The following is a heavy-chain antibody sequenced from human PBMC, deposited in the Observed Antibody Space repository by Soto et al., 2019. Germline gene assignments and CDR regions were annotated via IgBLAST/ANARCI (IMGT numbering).Heavy chain of an antibody. D-gene: IGHD3-16*01. V-gene: IGHV3-13*01. Sequence: EVQLVESGGDLVQPGGSLRLSCVASGFTFSTYDFHWVRQATGKGLEWVSGIGTAGDTYYAGSVKGRFIMSRENAKNSLYLQMNSLRAGDTAVYYCTRGADGFDYWGQGALVTVSS. CDR1: GFTFSTYD. J-gene: IGHJ4*02. CDR2: IGTAGDT. CDR3: TRGADGFDY.